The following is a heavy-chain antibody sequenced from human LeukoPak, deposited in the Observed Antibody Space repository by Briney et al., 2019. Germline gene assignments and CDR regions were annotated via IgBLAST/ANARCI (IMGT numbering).Heavy chain of an antibody. CDR2: IIPIFGTA. Sequence: GASVKVSCKASGGTFSSYAISWVRQAPGQGLEWMGGIIPIFGTANYAQKFQGRVTITADESTSTAYMELSSLRSDDTAVYYCARELVVPAAILTYYYYGMDVWGQGTTVTVSS. CDR3: ARELVVPAAILTYYYYGMDV. CDR1: GGTFSSYA. D-gene: IGHD2-2*02. V-gene: IGHV1-69*13. J-gene: IGHJ6*02.